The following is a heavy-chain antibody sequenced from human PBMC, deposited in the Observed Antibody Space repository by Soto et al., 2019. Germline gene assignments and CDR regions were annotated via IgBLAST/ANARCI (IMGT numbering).Heavy chain of an antibody. J-gene: IGHJ4*02. Sequence: GGSLRLSCAASGFTFSSYGMHWVRQAPGKGLEWVAVISYDGSNKYYADSVKGRFTISRDNSKNTLYLQMNSLRAEDTAMYYCAQERDSPLDDWGQGTLVTLSS. CDR1: GFTFSSYG. D-gene: IGHD2-15*01. CDR2: ISYDGSNK. V-gene: IGHV3-30*18. CDR3: AQERDSPLDD.